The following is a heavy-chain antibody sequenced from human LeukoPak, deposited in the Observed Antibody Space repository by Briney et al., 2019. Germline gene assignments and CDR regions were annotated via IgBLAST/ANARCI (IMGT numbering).Heavy chain of an antibody. V-gene: IGHV3-21*01. Sequence: PGGSLRLSCAASGFTFSSYSMNWVRQAPGKGLEWVSSISGSSSYIYYADSVKGRFTISRDNAKNSLYLQMNSLRAEDTAVYYCARDRDGYNKFHDYWGQGTLVTVSS. D-gene: IGHD5-24*01. J-gene: IGHJ4*02. CDR1: GFTFSSYS. CDR2: ISGSSSYI. CDR3: ARDRDGYNKFHDY.